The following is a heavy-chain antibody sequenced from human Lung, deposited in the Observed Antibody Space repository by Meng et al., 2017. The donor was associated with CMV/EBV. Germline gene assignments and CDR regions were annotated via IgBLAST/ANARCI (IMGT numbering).Heavy chain of an antibody. CDR1: GFTFSSYA. CDR2: IYSGGGST. V-gene: IGHV3-23*03. J-gene: IGHJ6*02. CDR3: AKPIQGTYGMDV. Sequence: GESXKISCAASGFTFSSYAMSWVRQAPGKGLEWVSVIYSGGGSTYYADSVKGRFTISRDNSKNTLYLQMNSLRAEDTAVYYCAKPIQGTYGMDVWGQGTTVTVSS. D-gene: IGHD2-2*02.